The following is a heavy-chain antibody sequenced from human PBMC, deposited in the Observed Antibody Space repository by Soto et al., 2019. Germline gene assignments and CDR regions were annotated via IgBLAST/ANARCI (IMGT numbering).Heavy chain of an antibody. CDR1: GFTFSSYA. CDR2: ISWNSGSI. V-gene: IGHV3-9*01. J-gene: IGHJ4*02. CDR3: AKDHDYGDYPTGEFDY. Sequence: GGSLRLSCAASGFTFSSYAMHWVRQAPGKGLEWVSGISWNSGSIGYADSVKGRFTISRDNAKNSLYLQMNSLRAEDTALYYCAKDHDYGDYPTGEFDYWGQGTLVTVSS. D-gene: IGHD4-17*01.